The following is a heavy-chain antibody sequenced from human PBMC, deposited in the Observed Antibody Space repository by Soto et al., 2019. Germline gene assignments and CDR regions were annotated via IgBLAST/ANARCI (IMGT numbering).Heavy chain of an antibody. J-gene: IGHJ4*02. CDR1: GFTFSSYA. V-gene: IGHV3-23*01. CDR3: AKDGYSSSWFGYFDY. Sequence: GGSLRLSCAASGFTFSSYAMSWVRQAPGKGLEWVSAISGSGGSTYYADSVKGRFTISRDNSKNTLYLQMNSLRAEDTAVYYCAKDGYSSSWFGYFDYWGQGTLVTVSS. CDR2: ISGSGGST. D-gene: IGHD6-13*01.